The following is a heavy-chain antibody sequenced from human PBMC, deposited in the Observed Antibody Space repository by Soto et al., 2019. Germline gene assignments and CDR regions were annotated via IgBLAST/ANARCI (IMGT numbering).Heavy chain of an antibody. Sequence: KAGGSLRLSCAASGFTFSSYSMNWVRQAPGKGLEWVSSISSSSSYIYYADSVKGRFTISRDNAKNSLYLQMNSLRAEDTAVYYCAREGAITMVRGVIPNYGMDVWGQGTTVTVSS. J-gene: IGHJ6*02. V-gene: IGHV3-21*01. CDR1: GFTFSSYS. CDR3: AREGAITMVRGVIPNYGMDV. CDR2: ISSSSSYI. D-gene: IGHD3-10*01.